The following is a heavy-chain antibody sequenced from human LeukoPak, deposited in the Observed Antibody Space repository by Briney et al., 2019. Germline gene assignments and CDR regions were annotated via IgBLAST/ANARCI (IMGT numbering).Heavy chain of an antibody. Sequence: SVKLSCKASGYTFTSYDINWVRQATGQGLEWMGWMNPNSGSTGYAQKFQGRVTITRNTSISTAYMELSGLRSEGTAVYYCGRGRSTGYAYCFEYWGQGTLVTVSS. CDR2: MNPNSGST. CDR3: GRGRSTGYAYCFEY. V-gene: IGHV1-8*03. D-gene: IGHD5-12*01. J-gene: IGHJ4*02. CDR1: GYTFTSYD.